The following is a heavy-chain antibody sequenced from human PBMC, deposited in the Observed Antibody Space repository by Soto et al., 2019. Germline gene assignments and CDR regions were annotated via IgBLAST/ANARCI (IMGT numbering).Heavy chain of an antibody. CDR1: GGSISSSSYY. CDR3: ARHANGYCSGCSCYKYYYYGMDV. CDR2: IYYSGST. J-gene: IGHJ6*02. Sequence: QLQLQESGPGLVKPSETLSLTCTVSGGSISSSSYYWGWIRQPPGKGLEWIGSIYYSGSTYYNPSLKSRVTISVDTSKNQFSLKLSSVTAADTAVYYCARHANGYCSGCSCYKYYYYGMDVWGQGTTVTVSS. V-gene: IGHV4-39*01. D-gene: IGHD2-15*01.